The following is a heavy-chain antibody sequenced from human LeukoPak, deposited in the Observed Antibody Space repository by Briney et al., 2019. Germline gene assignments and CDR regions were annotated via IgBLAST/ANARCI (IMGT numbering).Heavy chain of an antibody. J-gene: IGHJ4*02. CDR1: GFAFSNHN. V-gene: IGHV3-48*01. CDR2: ISGSGDAI. Sequence: GGSLRLSCVASGFAFSNHNMDWVRQAPGKGLEWVSYISGSGDAIFYADSVRGRFTISRDNAKNSVYLQMNSLRAEDTAVYYCARTYGSGSLDYGGQGTLVTVSS. D-gene: IGHD2-15*01. CDR3: ARTYGSGSLDY.